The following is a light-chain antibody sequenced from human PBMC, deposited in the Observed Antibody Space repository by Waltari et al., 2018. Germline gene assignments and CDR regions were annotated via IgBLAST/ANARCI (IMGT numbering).Light chain of an antibody. CDR3: MQATHWPVT. CDR1: QSLVYKDGISY. V-gene: IGKV2-30*01. CDR2: KVS. Sequence: DVGLTQSPLSLPVTLGQPASISCRSSQSLVYKDGISYLNWFHQRPGQAPSRLIYKVSNLDSWVPDRFSGSGSGTDFTLMISSVEADDVGVYFCMQATHWPVTFGQGTRLEIK. J-gene: IGKJ5*01.